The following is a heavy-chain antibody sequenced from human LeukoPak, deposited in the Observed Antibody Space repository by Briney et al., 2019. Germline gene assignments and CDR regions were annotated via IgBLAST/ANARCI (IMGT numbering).Heavy chain of an antibody. CDR3: ARDRAAGDTVLDY. CDR2: IYHSGRT. V-gene: IGHV4-31*03. D-gene: IGHD5-18*01. CDR1: GVSFSSGGYY. Sequence: SQTLSLTCTVSGVSFSSGGYYWSWIRQHPGKGLEWIGYIYHSGRTSYNPSLKSRVTISVDTSKNQFSLRLSSVTAADTAVYYCARDRAAGDTVLDYWGQGILVTVSS. J-gene: IGHJ4*02.